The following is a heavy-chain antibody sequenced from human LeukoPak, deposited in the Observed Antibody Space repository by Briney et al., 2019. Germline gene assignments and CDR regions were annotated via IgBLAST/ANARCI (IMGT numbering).Heavy chain of an antibody. V-gene: IGHV4-34*01. CDR2: INHSGST. Sequence: SETLSLTCAVYGGSFSGYYWSWIRQPPGKGLEWIGEINHSGSTNYNPSLKSRVTISVDTSKNQFSLKLSSVTAADTAVYYCARGLGGVAARGYYYYYMDVWGKGTTVTVSS. CDR1: GGSFSGYY. D-gene: IGHD6-6*01. J-gene: IGHJ6*03. CDR3: ARGLGGVAARGYYYYYMDV.